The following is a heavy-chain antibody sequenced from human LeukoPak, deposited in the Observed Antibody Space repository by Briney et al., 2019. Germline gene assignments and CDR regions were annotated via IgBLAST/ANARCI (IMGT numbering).Heavy chain of an antibody. CDR1: GGSISSGGYY. V-gene: IGHV4-31*03. J-gene: IGHJ4*02. Sequence: SQSLSLTCTVSGGSISSGGYYWSWIRQHPGKGLEWIGYIYYSGSTYYNPSLKSRVTISVDTSKNQFSLKLSSVTAADTAVYYCARDSSSWFDYWGQGTLVTVSS. CDR2: IYYSGST. CDR3: ARDSSSWFDY. D-gene: IGHD6-13*01.